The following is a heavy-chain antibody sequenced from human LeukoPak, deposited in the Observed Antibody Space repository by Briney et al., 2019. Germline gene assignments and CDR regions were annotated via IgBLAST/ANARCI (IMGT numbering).Heavy chain of an antibody. CDR1: GGTFSSYA. V-gene: IGHV1-69*04. J-gene: IGHJ5*02. CDR2: IIPIFGIA. CDR3: ARGKVTAIPYNWFDP. Sequence: GASVKVSCKASGGTFSSYAISWARQAPGQGLEWMGRIIPIFGIANYAQKFQGRVTITADKSTSTAYMELSSLRSEDTAVYYCARGKVTAIPYNWFDPWGQGTLVTVSS. D-gene: IGHD2-21*02.